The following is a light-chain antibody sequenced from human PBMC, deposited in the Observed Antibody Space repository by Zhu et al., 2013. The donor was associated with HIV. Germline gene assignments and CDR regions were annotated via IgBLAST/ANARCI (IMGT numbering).Light chain of an antibody. V-gene: IGKV1-12*01. CDR1: QGISND. CDR3: QQYNSHGT. CDR2: AAS. J-gene: IGKJ1*01. Sequence: DIQMTQSPSSVSASVGDRVTITCRASQGISNDLAWYQQKPGIAPKLLIYAASSLQSGSHQGSAAVDLGQNSLSPSAACSLMICNLYCQQYNSHGTFGQGTQGGNQT.